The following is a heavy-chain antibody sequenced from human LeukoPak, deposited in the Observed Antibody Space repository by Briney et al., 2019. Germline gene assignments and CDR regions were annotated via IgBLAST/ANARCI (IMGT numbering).Heavy chain of an antibody. CDR1: GGSISSYY. D-gene: IGHD6-6*01. V-gene: IGHV4-59*01. Sequence: SETLSLTCTVSGGSISSYYWSWIRQPPGKGLEWIGYIYYSGSTNYNPSLKSRVTISVDTSKNQFSLKLSSVTAADTAVYYCARVEFRWPYIAARDYYMDVWGKGTTVTVSS. J-gene: IGHJ6*03. CDR2: IYYSGST. CDR3: ARVEFRWPYIAARDYYMDV.